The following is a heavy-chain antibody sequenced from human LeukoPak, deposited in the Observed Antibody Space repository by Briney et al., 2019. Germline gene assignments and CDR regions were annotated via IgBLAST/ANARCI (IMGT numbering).Heavy chain of an antibody. CDR3: AKARAGDITAAFNY. J-gene: IGHJ4*02. V-gene: IGHV3-23*01. D-gene: IGHD6-13*01. CDR1: GFIFSSYA. Sequence: PGGSLRLSCAASGFIFSSYAMNWVRQAPGKGLEWVSGISGSGGNTYYADSVKGRFTISRDNSENTLNLQMNSLRAEDTAIYHCAKARAGDITAAFNYWGQGTLVTVS. CDR2: ISGSGGNT.